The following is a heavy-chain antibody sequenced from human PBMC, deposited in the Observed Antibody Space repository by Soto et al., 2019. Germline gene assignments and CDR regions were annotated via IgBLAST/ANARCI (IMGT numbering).Heavy chain of an antibody. Sequence: GGSLRLSCAASGFTFSDYYMSWIRQAPGKGLEWVSYISSISSYTNYADSVKGRFTISRDNAKNSLYLQMNSLRAEDTAVYYCARITQSAFDIWGQGTMVTVSS. V-gene: IGHV3-11*06. CDR2: ISSISSYT. D-gene: IGHD1-20*01. J-gene: IGHJ3*02. CDR3: ARITQSAFDI. CDR1: GFTFSDYY.